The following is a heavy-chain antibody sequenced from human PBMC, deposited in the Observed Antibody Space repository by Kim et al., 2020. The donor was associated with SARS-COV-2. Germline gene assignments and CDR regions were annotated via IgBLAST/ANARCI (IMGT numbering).Heavy chain of an antibody. D-gene: IGHD3-3*01. CDR3: ARGTIFGVVIGSV. J-gene: IGHJ4*02. Sequence: YNPSLKSRVTISVDTSKNQFSLKLSAVTAADTAVYYCARGTIFGVVIGSVWGQGTLVTVSS. V-gene: IGHV4-59*09.